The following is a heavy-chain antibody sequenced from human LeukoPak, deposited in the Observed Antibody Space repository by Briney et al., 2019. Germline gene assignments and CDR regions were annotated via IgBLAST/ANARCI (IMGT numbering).Heavy chain of an antibody. V-gene: IGHV1-8*03. Sequence: ASVKVSCKASGYTFTSYDINWVRQATGQGLEWMGWINPNSGNTGYAQKFQGRVTITRNTSISTAYMELSSLRSEDTAVYYCARAPGMEYQLLIDAFDIWGQGTMVTVSS. D-gene: IGHD2-2*01. CDR1: GYTFTSYD. CDR3: ARAPGMEYQLLIDAFDI. J-gene: IGHJ3*02. CDR2: INPNSGNT.